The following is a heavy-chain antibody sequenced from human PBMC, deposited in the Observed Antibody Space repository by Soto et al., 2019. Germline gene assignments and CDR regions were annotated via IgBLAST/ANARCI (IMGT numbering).Heavy chain of an antibody. CDR2: ISSSGTYI. Sequence: EVQLVESGGGLVKPGGSLRLSCAASGFTFSDYAMNWVRQSPGKGLEWVSSISSSGTYIYYADSLKGRFTISRDTAKNSVNRQINSLRADDTAVYYCARIRMYYSSSEAAYYRDYWGQGVLVTVSS. CDR1: GFTFSDYA. CDR3: ARIRMYYSSSEAAYYRDY. J-gene: IGHJ4*02. V-gene: IGHV3-21*01. D-gene: IGHD6-13*01.